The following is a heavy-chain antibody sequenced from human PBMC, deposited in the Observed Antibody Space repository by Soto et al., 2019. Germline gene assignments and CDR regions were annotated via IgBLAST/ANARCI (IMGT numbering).Heavy chain of an antibody. CDR1: GGSISSYY. J-gene: IGHJ6*03. CDR3: AREVPAAATTYYYYYYMDV. V-gene: IGHV4-59*12. D-gene: IGHD2-2*01. Sequence: SETLSLTCTVSGGSISSYYWSWIRQPPGKGLEWIGYIYYSGSTNYNPSLKSRVTISVATSKNQFSLKLGSVTAADTAVYYCAREVPAAATTYYYYYYMDVWGKGTTVTVSS. CDR2: IYYSGST.